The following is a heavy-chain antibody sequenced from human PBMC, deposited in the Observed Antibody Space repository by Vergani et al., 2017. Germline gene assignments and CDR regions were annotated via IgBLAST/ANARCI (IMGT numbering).Heavy chain of an antibody. CDR1: GFTFSSYA. Sequence: EVQLLESGGGLVQPGGSLRLSCAASGFTFSSYAMSWVRQAPGKGLEWVSAISGSGGSTYYADSVKGRFTISRDNSKNTLYLQMNSLRAEDTAVYYCAKARSCSSTSCWNISNRVVRIAPCDYWGQGTLVTVSS. CDR3: AKARSCSSTSCWNISNRVVRIAPCDY. CDR2: ISGSGGST. V-gene: IGHV3-23*01. J-gene: IGHJ4*02. D-gene: IGHD2-2*01.